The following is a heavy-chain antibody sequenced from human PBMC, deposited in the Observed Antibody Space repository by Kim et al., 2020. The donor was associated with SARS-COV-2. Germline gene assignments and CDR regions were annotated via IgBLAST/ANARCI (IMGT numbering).Heavy chain of an antibody. D-gene: IGHD3-3*01. Sequence: ASVKVSCKASGYTFTSYDINWVRQATGQGLEWMGWMNPNSGNTGYAQKFQGRVTMTRNTSISTAYMELSSLRSEDTAVYYCARAVPDFWREGGYFDYWGQGTLVTVSS. V-gene: IGHV1-8*01. CDR2: MNPNSGNT. CDR1: GYTFTSYD. CDR3: ARAVPDFWREGGYFDY. J-gene: IGHJ4*02.